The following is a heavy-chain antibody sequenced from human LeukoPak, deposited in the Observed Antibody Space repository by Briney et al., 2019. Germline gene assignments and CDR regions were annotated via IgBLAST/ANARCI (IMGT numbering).Heavy chain of an antibody. Sequence: SETLSLTCTVSGVSISTYYWNWLRQPPGKGLEWLGYIYYSGSTNYNPSLKSRVTISVDTSKNQFSLKLSSVTAADTAVYYCTSSGYYYLDAFDIWGQGTMVTVSS. CDR2: IYYSGST. D-gene: IGHD3-22*01. V-gene: IGHV4-59*12. CDR1: GVSISTYY. CDR3: TSSGYYYLDAFDI. J-gene: IGHJ3*02.